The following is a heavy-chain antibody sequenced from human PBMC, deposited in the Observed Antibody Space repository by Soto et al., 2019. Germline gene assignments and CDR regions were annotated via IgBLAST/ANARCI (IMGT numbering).Heavy chain of an antibody. CDR1: GDSISGSPYF. V-gene: IGHV4-39*01. J-gene: IGHJ4*02. CDR3: ARLQAAVPHY. Sequence: QLQLQESGPGLVMPSETLSLTCTVSGDSISGSPYFWGWIRQPPGKRLEWIGSIFYDGYTVYSPSLQSRVTISVDTSKNQFSLRLTSVPAADTAIYFCARLQAAVPHYWGQGTLVTVSS. CDR2: IFYDGYT. D-gene: IGHD6-13*01.